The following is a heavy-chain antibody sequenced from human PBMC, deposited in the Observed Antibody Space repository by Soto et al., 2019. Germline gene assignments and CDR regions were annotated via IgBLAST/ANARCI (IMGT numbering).Heavy chain of an antibody. CDR3: ARGESPYYDFWSGYNTQINWFDP. Sequence: PSETLSLTCTVAGGSISGGGYCWSWIRQHPGKGLEWIGYIYYSGSTYYNPSLKSRVTISVDTSKNQFSLKLSSVTAADTAVYYCARGESPYYDFWSGYNTQINWFDPWGQGTLVTVSS. J-gene: IGHJ5*02. V-gene: IGHV4-31*03. CDR2: IYYSGST. D-gene: IGHD3-3*01. CDR1: GGSISGGGYC.